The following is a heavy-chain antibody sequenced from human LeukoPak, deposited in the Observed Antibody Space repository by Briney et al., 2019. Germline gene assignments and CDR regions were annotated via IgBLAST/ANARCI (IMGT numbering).Heavy chain of an antibody. CDR1: GGSIASSSYF. D-gene: IGHD3-22*01. V-gene: IGHV4-39*01. Sequence: SETLSLTCTVSGGSIASSSYFWGWIRQPPGKGLEWIGSIYYSGRTYYNPSLKSRLTISVDTSQNQFSLNLSSVTAADTAVYYCARYDYDSSGYYRGRYFDYWGQGTLVTVSS. CDR2: IYYSGRT. CDR3: ARYDYDSSGYYRGRYFDY. J-gene: IGHJ4*02.